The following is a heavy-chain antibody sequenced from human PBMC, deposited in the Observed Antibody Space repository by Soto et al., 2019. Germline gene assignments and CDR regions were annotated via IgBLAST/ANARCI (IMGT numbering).Heavy chain of an antibody. D-gene: IGHD5-18*01. CDR1: GESFSGYY. CDR2: INHSGST. J-gene: IGHJ5*02. CDR3: ARSGLRGYSYGSRWFDP. Sequence: SETLSLTCSVYGESFSGYYWSWIRQPPGKGLEWIGEINHSGSTNYNPSLRSRVTTSVDTSKNQFSLKLSSVTAADTAVYYCARSGLRGYSYGSRWFDPWGQGTLVPVSS. V-gene: IGHV4-34*01.